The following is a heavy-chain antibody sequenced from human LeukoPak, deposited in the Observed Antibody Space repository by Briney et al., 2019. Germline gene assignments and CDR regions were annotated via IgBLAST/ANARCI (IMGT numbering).Heavy chain of an antibody. J-gene: IGHJ5*02. CDR2: IRSKANSYAT. V-gene: IGHV3-73*01. CDR1: GFTFSGSA. D-gene: IGHD3-10*01. CDR3: TSPSGRGVQNWFDP. Sequence: GGSLRLSSAASGFTFSGSAMHWVRQASGKGLEWVGRIRSKANSYATAYAASVKGRFTISRDDSKNTAYLQMNSLKTEDTAVYYCTSPSGRGVQNWFDPWGQGTLVTVSS.